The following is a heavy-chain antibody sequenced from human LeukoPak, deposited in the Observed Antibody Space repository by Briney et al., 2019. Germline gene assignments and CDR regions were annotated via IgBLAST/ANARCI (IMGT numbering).Heavy chain of an antibody. J-gene: IGHJ3*02. CDR1: GGSISTYY. CDR2: IYSSGST. V-gene: IGHV4-4*07. CDR3: AKSNGYGLIDI. D-gene: IGHD3-10*01. Sequence: SETLSLTCTVSGGSISTYYWSWIRQPAGKGLEWIGRIYSSGSTNYNPSLKSRVTMSVDTSKNQFSLKLRSVTAADTAVYYCAKSNGYGLIDIWGQGTMVTVSS.